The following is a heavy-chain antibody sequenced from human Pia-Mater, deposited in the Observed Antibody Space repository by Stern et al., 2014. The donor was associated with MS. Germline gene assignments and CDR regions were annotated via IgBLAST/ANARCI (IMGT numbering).Heavy chain of an antibody. Sequence: QVTLKESGPTLVKPTQTLTLTCTFSGFSLSSDDVGVGWIRQSPGKALDWLAVNYWDDDKRYSPSLKSRLTITKDTSKNQVVLIMTNMDPMDTATYFCAHTLYSRSSFGYWGQGTLVTVSS. CDR1: GFSLSSDDVG. D-gene: IGHD6-6*01. CDR2: NYWDDDK. J-gene: IGHJ4*02. CDR3: AHTLYSRSSFGY. V-gene: IGHV2-5*02.